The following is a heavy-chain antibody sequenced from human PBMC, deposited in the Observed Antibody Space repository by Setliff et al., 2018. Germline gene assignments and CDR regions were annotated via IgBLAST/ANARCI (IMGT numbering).Heavy chain of an antibody. CDR3: ARRTEYYNFWSGYYDY. CDR2: IYYSGST. V-gene: IGHV4-39*07. J-gene: IGHJ4*02. D-gene: IGHD3-3*01. CDR1: GGSISSSSYY. Sequence: PSETLSLTCTVSGGSISSSSYYWGWIRQPPGKGLEGIGSIYYSGSTYYNPSLKSRVTISVDTSKNQFSLKLSSVTAAYTAVYYCARRTEYYNFWSGYYDYWGQGTLVTVSS.